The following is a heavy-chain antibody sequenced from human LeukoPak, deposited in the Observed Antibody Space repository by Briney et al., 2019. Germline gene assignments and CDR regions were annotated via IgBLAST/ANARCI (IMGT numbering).Heavy chain of an antibody. CDR1: GYSFTSYW. D-gene: IGHD3-3*01. Sequence: GESLQISCKGSGYSFTSYWIGWVRQMPGKGLEWMGIIYPGDSDTRYSPSFQGQVTISADKSISTAYLQWSSLKASDTAMYYCARRGHVLRFLEWSPGAFDIWGQGTMVTVSS. CDR3: ARRGHVLRFLEWSPGAFDI. V-gene: IGHV5-51*01. J-gene: IGHJ3*02. CDR2: IYPGDSDT.